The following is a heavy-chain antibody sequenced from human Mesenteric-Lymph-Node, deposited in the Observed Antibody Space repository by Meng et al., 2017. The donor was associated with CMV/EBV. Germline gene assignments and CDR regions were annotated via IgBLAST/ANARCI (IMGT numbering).Heavy chain of an antibody. V-gene: IGHV3-74*01. Sequence: GGSLRLSCSASGFTLTDNWTHWVRQAPGKGLVWVARVDHSGRGTSYADSVKGRFTISRDKGRNTVFLQMNSLRDEDTAVYYCGTAFEYWGQGTLVTVSS. J-gene: IGHJ4*02. CDR2: VDHSGRGT. CDR1: GFTLTDNW. CDR3: GTAFEY.